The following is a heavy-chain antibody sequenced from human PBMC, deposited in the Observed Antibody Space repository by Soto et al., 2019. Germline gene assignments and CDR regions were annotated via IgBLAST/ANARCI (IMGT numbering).Heavy chain of an antibody. J-gene: IGHJ4*02. D-gene: IGHD2-21*02. CDR2: IIPILGIA. CDR3: ARGGGAVVTAMTFDH. CDR1: GGTFSSYT. V-gene: IGHV1-69*02. Sequence: QVQLVQSGAEVKKPGSSVKVSCKASGGTFSSYTISWVRQAPGEGLEWMGRIIPILGIANYAQKFQGRVTITAGKSTSTAYMELSSLRSEDTAVYYCARGGGAVVTAMTFDHWGQGTLVTVSS.